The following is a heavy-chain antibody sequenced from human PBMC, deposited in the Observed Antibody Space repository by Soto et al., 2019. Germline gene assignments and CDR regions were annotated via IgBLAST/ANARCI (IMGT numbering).Heavy chain of an antibody. V-gene: IGHV1-18*01. CDR3: ARDLTIVPATHPRLENYGMDV. CDR1: GYSFTSYG. CDR2: ISPYNGHT. Sequence: QVQLVQSAGEVKKPEASVKVSCKASGYSFTSYGISWVRRAPGPGLEWMGWISPYNGHTQFVERFQGRVTMTTDTSTKTAYMELRNLRSDDTAHYYCARDLTIVPATHPRLENYGMDVWGQGTTVIVSS. J-gene: IGHJ6*02. D-gene: IGHD2-2*01.